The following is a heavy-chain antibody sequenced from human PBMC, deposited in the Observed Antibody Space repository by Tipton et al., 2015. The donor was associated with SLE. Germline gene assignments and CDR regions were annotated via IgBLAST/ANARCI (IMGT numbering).Heavy chain of an antibody. CDR2: IYYSGNT. V-gene: IGHV4-59*01. Sequence: LRLSCIVSGASISGYFWSWIRQPPGKGLEWIGYIYYSGNTKYNPSLKSRVTISVDTSKNHFSLNLTSVTAADTAVYYCARASDISRWYDYYYGMDVWGQGTAVTVSS. D-gene: IGHD6-13*01. J-gene: IGHJ6*02. CDR3: ARASDISRWYDYYYGMDV. CDR1: GASISGYF.